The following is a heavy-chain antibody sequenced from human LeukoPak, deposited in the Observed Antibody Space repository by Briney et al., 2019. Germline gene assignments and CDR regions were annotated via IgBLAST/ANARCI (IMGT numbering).Heavy chain of an antibody. Sequence: GGSLRLSCAASGFTFSSYWKHWVRQAPGKGLVWVSRINTDGSSTSYADSVKGRFTISRDNAKNTLYLQMNSLRAEDTAVYYCARTSYCGGDCFHPFDYWGQGTLVTVSS. CDR1: GFTFSSYW. CDR3: ARTSYCGGDCFHPFDY. V-gene: IGHV3-74*01. CDR2: INTDGSST. D-gene: IGHD2-21*01. J-gene: IGHJ4*02.